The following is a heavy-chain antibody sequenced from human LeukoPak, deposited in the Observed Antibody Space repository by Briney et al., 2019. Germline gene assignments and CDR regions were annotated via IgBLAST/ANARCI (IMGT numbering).Heavy chain of an antibody. J-gene: IGHJ5*02. CDR2: IYHSGST. CDR3: ATRFRNYYGSGSYPTSSYNWFDP. Sequence: SETLSLTCTVSGGSINSYYWNWIRQPPGKGLEWIGYIYHSGSTNYNPSLKSRVTISVDTSKNQFSLKLSSVTAADTAVYYCATRFRNYYGSGSYPTSSYNWFDPWGQGTLVTVSS. D-gene: IGHD3-10*01. V-gene: IGHV4-59*12. CDR1: GGSINSYY.